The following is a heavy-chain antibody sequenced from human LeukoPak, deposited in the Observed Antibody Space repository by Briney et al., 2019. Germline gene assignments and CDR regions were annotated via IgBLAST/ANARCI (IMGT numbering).Heavy chain of an antibody. D-gene: IGHD1-26*01. Sequence: GGSLRLSCAASGFTFSSYEMNWVRQAPGKGLEWISYISSSGRTIYYADSVKGRFTISRDNAKNSLYLQMNSLRAEDTAVYYCARGGVGPTILDYWGQGTLVTVSS. CDR1: GFTFSSYE. CDR3: ARGGVGPTILDY. V-gene: IGHV3-48*03. CDR2: ISSSGRTI. J-gene: IGHJ4*02.